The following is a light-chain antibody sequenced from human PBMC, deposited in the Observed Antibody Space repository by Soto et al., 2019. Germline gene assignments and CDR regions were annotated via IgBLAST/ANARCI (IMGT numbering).Light chain of an antibody. CDR3: SSYTSISTYV. Sequence: QSVLTQPASVSGSPGQSITISCTGTSSDVGSYNLVSWYQQHPDKAPKLMIYDVTNRPSGVSNRFSGSKSGNAASLTISGLQAEDEADYYCSSYTSISTYVFGTGTKVTVL. CDR1: SSDVGSYNL. CDR2: DVT. V-gene: IGLV2-14*02. J-gene: IGLJ1*01.